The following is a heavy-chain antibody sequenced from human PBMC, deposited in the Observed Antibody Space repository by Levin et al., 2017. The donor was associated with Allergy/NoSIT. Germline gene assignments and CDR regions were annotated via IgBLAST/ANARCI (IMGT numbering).Heavy chain of an antibody. CDR3: AKEGDGYIDY. Sequence: GGSLRLSCAASGFTFSSYGMHWVRQAPGKGLEWVAVISYDGSNKYYADSVKGRFTISRDNSKNTLYLQMNSLRAEDTAVYYCAKEGDGYIDYWGQGTLVTVSS. V-gene: IGHV3-30*18. J-gene: IGHJ4*02. CDR1: GFTFSSYG. CDR2: ISYDGSNK. D-gene: IGHD5-24*01.